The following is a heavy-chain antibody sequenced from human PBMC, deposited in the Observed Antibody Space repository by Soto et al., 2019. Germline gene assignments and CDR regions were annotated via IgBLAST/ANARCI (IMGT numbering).Heavy chain of an antibody. CDR1: GYGFSSYG. V-gene: IGHV1-18*04. CDR2: ISSYNRNT. Sequence: QVQLVQSGVEVKKPGASVKVSCKASGYGFSSYGIAWVRQAPGQGLEWMGWISSYNRNTRYAQRLQGRVSMTTASSTSTAYMELRSLRSDDTAVYYCARRAWENSDAFDIWGQGTMVTVSS. D-gene: IGHD1-26*01. CDR3: ARRAWENSDAFDI. J-gene: IGHJ3*02.